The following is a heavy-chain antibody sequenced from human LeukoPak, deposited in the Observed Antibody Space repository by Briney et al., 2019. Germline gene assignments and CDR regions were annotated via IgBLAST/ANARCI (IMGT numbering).Heavy chain of an antibody. CDR1: GFTVSSNY. Sequence: GGSLRLSCAASGFTVSSNYMSWVRQAPGKGLEWVSVIYIGGSTYYADSVKGRFTISRDNSKNTLYLQINSLRAEDTAVYYCAREKFIAAAGTYFRYFDYWGQGTLVTVSS. V-gene: IGHV3-66*01. D-gene: IGHD6-13*01. J-gene: IGHJ4*02. CDR2: IYIGGST. CDR3: AREKFIAAAGTYFRYFDY.